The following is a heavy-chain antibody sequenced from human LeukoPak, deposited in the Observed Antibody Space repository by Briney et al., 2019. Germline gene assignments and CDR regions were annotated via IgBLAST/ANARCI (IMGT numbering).Heavy chain of an antibody. CDR2: IRSKAYGGTT. V-gene: IGHV3-49*04. CDR1: GFTFGDYA. Sequence: GGSLRLSCTASGFTFGDYAMSWVRQAPGKGLEWVGFIRSKAYGGTTEYAASVKDRFTISRDDSKSIAYLQMNSLKTKDTAVYYCIAAAGDYWGQGTLVTVSS. D-gene: IGHD6-13*01. CDR3: IAAAGDY. J-gene: IGHJ4*02.